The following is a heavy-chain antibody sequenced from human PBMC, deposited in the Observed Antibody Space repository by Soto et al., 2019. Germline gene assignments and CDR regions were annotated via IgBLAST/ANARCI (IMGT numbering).Heavy chain of an antibody. J-gene: IGHJ6*03. D-gene: IGHD3-16*01. CDR3: ARGLGATPDYYYYTDV. V-gene: IGHV1-3*01. Sequence: ASVKVSCKASGYTFTSYAMHWVRQAPGQRLEWMGWINAGNGNTKYSQKFQGRVTITRDTSASTAYMELSSLRSEDTAVYYCARGLGATPDYYYYTDVWGKGTTVTVSS. CDR1: GYTFTSYA. CDR2: INAGNGNT.